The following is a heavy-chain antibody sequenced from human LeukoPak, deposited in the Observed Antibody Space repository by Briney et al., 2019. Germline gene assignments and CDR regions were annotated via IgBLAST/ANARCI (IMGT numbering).Heavy chain of an antibody. CDR1: GFTFRAYG. J-gene: IGHJ4*02. Sequence: PGGSLRLSCAASGFTFRAYGMHWVRQAPGKGLEWVAVIWFDGSNEGYADSVKGRFTISRDNSKNTLYLQMNSLRAEDTAVYYCARGARIAARSYFDYWGQGTLVTVSS. CDR2: IWFDGSNE. V-gene: IGHV3-33*01. CDR3: ARGARIAARSYFDY. D-gene: IGHD6-6*01.